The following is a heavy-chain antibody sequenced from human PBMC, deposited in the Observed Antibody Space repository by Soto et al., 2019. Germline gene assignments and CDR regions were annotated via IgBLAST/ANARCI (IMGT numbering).Heavy chain of an antibody. V-gene: IGHV3-33*01. CDR1: GFTFSSYG. J-gene: IGHJ4*02. D-gene: IGHD4-17*01. CDR3: ARDGDYGDYDYFDY. Sequence: GSLRLSCAASGFTFSSYGMHWVRQAPGKGLEWVAVIWYDGSNKYYADSVKGRFTISRDNSKNTLYLQMNSLRAEDTAVYYCARDGDYGDYDYFDYWGQGTLVTVS. CDR2: IWYDGSNK.